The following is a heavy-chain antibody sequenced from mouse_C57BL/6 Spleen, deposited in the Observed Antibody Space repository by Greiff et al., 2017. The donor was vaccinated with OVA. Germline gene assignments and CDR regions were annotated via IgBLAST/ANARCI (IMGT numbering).Heavy chain of an antibody. V-gene: IGHV1-55*01. J-gene: IGHJ3*01. CDR2: IYPGGGST. D-gene: IGHD3-1*01. CDR3: ARKGELHRSAWFAY. Sequence: VKLQESGAELVKPGASVKMSCKASGYTFSSYWMTWVQQRPGQGLEWIGDIYPGGGSTYYTETFKGTATLTVDKSSSTAYMQLSSLTSEDAAVDYCARKGELHRSAWFAYWGQGTLVTVSA. CDR1: GYTFSSYW.